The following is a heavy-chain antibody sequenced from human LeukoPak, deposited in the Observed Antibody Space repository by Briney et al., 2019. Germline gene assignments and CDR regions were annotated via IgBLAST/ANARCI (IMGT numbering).Heavy chain of an antibody. J-gene: IGHJ4*02. CDR1: GFTFSSYA. Sequence: GGSLRLSCAASGFTFSSYAMSWVRQAPGKGLEWVSGISGSGGSTYYADSVEGRFTISRDNSKNTLYLQMNSLRAEDTAVYYCARSGRFSPTYYFDYWGQGTLVTVSS. V-gene: IGHV3-23*01. CDR3: ARSGRFSPTYYFDY. CDR2: ISGSGGST.